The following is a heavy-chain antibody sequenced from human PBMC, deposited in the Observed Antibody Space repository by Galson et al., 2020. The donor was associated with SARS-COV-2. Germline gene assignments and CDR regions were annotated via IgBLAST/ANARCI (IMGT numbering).Heavy chain of an antibody. CDR2: ISGSGGST. D-gene: IGHD3-3*01. CDR3: AKHPNDYDFWSGSIRFDP. V-gene: IGHV3-23*01. J-gene: IGHJ5*02. Sequence: GGSLRLSCAASGFTFSSYAMSWVRQAPGKGLEWVSAISGSGGSTYYADSVKGRFTISRDNSKNTLYLQMNSLRAEDTAVYYCAKHPNDYDFWSGSIRFDPWGQGTLVTVSS. CDR1: GFTFSSYA.